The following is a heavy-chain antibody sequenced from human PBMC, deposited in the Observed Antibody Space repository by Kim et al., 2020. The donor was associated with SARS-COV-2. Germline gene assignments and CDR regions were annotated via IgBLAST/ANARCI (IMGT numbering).Heavy chain of an antibody. J-gene: IGHJ1*01. V-gene: IGHV3-30*18. CDR2: ISYDGSNK. CDR1: GFTFSSYG. CDR3: AKDGAKYYYDSSRGLQH. Sequence: GGSLRLSCAASGFTFSSYGMHWVRQAPGKGLEWVAVISYDGSNKYYADSVKGRFTISRDNSKNTLYLQMNSLRAEDTAVYYCAKDGAKYYYDSSRGLQHWGQGTLVTVSS. D-gene: IGHD3-22*01.